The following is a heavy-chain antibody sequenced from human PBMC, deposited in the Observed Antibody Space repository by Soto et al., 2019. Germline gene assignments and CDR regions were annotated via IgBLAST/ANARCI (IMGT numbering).Heavy chain of an antibody. CDR2: ISPTTTGT. CDR1: GDSISNHY. CDR3: ASEVATTYFFDY. J-gene: IGHJ4*02. V-gene: IGHV1-46*01. Sequence: GASVKLSCKASGDSISNHYMHWVRQAPGQGLEWMGVISPTTTGTAYAPRLQGRVTVTRDTSTSTVYMELTGLRSEDTAVYFCASEVATTYFFDYWGQGTLVTVSS. D-gene: IGHD1-1*01.